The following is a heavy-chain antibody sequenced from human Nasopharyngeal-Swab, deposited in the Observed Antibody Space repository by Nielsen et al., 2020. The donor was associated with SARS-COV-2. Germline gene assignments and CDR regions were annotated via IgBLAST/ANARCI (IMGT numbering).Heavy chain of an antibody. CDR1: GFTFSSYA. CDR2: ISGSGGST. CDR3: ARDKKYSSSSFFYYYYMDV. D-gene: IGHD6-6*01. Sequence: GESLKISCAASGFTFSSYAMSWVRQAPGKGLEWVSAISGSGGSTYYADSVKGRFTISRDNSKNTLYLQMNSLRAEDTAVYYCARDKKYSSSSFFYYYYMDVWGKGTTVTVSS. J-gene: IGHJ6*03. V-gene: IGHV3-23*01.